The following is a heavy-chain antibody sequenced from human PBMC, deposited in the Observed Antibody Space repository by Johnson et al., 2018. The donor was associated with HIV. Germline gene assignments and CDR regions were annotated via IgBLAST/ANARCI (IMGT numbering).Heavy chain of an antibody. CDR3: AKHPEALDS. CDR2: ISYDGSNN. V-gene: IGHV3-30*18. J-gene: IGHJ3*02. CDR1: GFTFSSYG. Sequence: QVLLVESGGGVVQPGRSLRLSCAASGFTFSSYGMHWVRQAPGKGLEWVAVISYDGSNNYYADSVKGRFTISRDNSKNTLYLQMNSLRAEDTAVYYWAKHPEALDSWGQGTMVTVSA.